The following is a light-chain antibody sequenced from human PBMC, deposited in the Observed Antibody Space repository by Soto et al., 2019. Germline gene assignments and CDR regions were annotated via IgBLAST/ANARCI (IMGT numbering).Light chain of an antibody. CDR3: SSYTDRKHLV. V-gene: IGLV2-8*01. Sequence: QSVLTQSPSASGSPGQSVTISCTGTSIDIGGYNSVSWYQQHPGKAPKFMIYDVTKRPSGVPDRFSGSKSGNTASLTVSALQAEDEADYYCSSYTDRKHLVFGTGTKLTVL. CDR2: DVT. CDR1: SIDIGGYNS. J-gene: IGLJ1*01.